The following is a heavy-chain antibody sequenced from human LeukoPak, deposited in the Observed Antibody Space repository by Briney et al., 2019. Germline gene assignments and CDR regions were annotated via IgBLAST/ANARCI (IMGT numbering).Heavy chain of an antibody. D-gene: IGHD5-12*01. CDR1: GGSISSGGYY. V-gene: IGHV4-30-2*01. J-gene: IGHJ2*01. CDR3: AREEATMARGWYFDL. CDR2: IYHSGST. Sequence: SETLSLTCTVSGGSISSGGYYWSWIRQPPGKGLEWIGYIYHSGSTYYNPSLKSRVTISVDTSKIQFSLKLSSVTAADTAVYYCAREEATMARGWYFDLWGRGTLVTVSS.